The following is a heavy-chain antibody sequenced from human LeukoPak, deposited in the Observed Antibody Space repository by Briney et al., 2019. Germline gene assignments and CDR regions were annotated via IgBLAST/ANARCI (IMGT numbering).Heavy chain of an antibody. J-gene: IGHJ5*02. CDR2: IYHSGST. CDR1: GGSISSGGYS. D-gene: IGHD3/OR15-3a*01. CDR3: ARHLSELDTWFDP. V-gene: IGHV4-30-2*01. Sequence: SETLSLTCAVSGGSISSGGYSWSWIRQPPGKGPEWIGYIYHSGSTYYNPSLKSRVTISVDRSKNQFSLKLSSLTAADTAVYYCARHLSELDTWFDPWGQGTLVTVSS.